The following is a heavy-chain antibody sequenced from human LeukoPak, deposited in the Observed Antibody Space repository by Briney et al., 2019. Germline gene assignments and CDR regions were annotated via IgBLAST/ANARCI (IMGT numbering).Heavy chain of an antibody. CDR1: GFTFSGSA. D-gene: IGHD2/OR15-2a*01. V-gene: IGHV3-73*01. J-gene: IGHJ4*02. Sequence: GGSLRLSCAASGFTFSGSAMHWVRQASGKGLEWVGRIRSKANSFATAYAASVEGRFTISRDDSKNTAYLQMNSLKAEDTAVYFCTKLEYGPGAYWGQGTLVTVSS. CDR2: IRSKANSFAT. CDR3: TKLEYGPGAY.